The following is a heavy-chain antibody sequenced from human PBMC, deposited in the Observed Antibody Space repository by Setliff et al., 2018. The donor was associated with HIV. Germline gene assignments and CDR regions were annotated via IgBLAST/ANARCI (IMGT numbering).Heavy chain of an antibody. Sequence: ASVKVSCKTSGYTFTNYGLSWVRQAPGQGLEWMGWISVYNGNTNYAQKLQDRVTMATDTSTSTAYMELRSLRSDDSAMYYCVRVGRGGYYYDAFDFWGQGTMVTVSS. CDR2: ISVYNGNT. D-gene: IGHD3-3*01. V-gene: IGHV1-18*01. CDR1: GYTFTNYG. CDR3: VRVGRGGYYYDAFDF. J-gene: IGHJ3*01.